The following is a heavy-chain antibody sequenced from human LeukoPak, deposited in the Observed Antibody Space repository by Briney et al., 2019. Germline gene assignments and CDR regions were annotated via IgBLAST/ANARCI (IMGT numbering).Heavy chain of an antibody. D-gene: IGHD2-8*02. Sequence: GASAKVSCKASGYTFTGYYMHWVRQAPGQGLEWMGWINPNSGGTNYAQKFQGRVTMTRDTSISTAYVELSRLRSDDTAVYYCARAIVLVVYAVRGAFDIWGQGTMVTVSS. CDR2: INPNSGGT. J-gene: IGHJ3*02. V-gene: IGHV1-2*02. CDR3: ARAIVLVVYAVRGAFDI. CDR1: GYTFTGYY.